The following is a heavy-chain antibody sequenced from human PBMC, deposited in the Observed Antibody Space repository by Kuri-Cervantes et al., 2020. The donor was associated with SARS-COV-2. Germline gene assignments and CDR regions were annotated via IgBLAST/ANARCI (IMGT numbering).Heavy chain of an antibody. CDR3: AKDRVGVQDF. CDR1: GFNFSRTD. V-gene: IGHV3-30*18. CDR2: ISHDGKNK. J-gene: IGHJ4*02. D-gene: IGHD2-21*01. Sequence: LSLTCAASGFNFSRTDMHWVRQAPGKGLEWVAVISHDGKNKKCIASGKGRFTISRDNSLNTLYLHMKSLRSEDTAMYYCAKDRVGVQDFWGQGTLVTVSS.